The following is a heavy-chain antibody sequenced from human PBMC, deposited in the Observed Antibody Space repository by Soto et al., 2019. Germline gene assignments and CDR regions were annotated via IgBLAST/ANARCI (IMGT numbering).Heavy chain of an antibody. CDR1: GFTFSSYG. CDR2: ISYDGSDK. D-gene: IGHD2-15*01. J-gene: IGHJ1*01. Sequence: QVQLVESGGGVVQPGRSLRLSCAASGFTFSSYGMHWVRQAPGKGLEWVAVISYDGSDKYYADSVKGRFTISRDNSNNTRYLQMDGLRAEDTAVYYCAKGVVVATTHFQHWGQGTLVTVSS. CDR3: AKGVVVATTHFQH. V-gene: IGHV3-30*18.